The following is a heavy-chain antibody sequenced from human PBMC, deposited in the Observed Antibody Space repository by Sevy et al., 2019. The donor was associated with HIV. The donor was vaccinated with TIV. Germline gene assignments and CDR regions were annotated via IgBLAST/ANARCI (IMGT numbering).Heavy chain of an antibody. V-gene: IGHV3-48*03. J-gene: IGHJ6*02. CDR3: ARAGYDVLYYYYGMDV. CDR2: ISSSGSTI. Sequence: GGSLRLSCAASGFTFSSYEMNWVRQAPGKGLEWVSYISSSGSTIYYVDSVKGRFTISRDNAKNSLYLQMNSLRAEDTAVYYCARAGYDVLYYYYGMDVWGQGTTVTVSS. D-gene: IGHD3-22*01. CDR1: GFTFSSYE.